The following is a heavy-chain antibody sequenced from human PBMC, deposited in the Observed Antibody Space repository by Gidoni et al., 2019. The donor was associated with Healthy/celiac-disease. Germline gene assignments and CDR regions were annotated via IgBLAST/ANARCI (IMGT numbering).Heavy chain of an antibody. Sequence: QVQLVESGGGVVQPGRSLRLSCAASGFTFSSHGMHWVRQAPGKGLEWVAVISYDGSNKYYADSVKGRFTISRDNSKNTLYLQMNSLRAEDTAVYYCAKDLGYLTLYSSYFFDYWGQGTLVTVSS. CDR3: AKDLGYLTLYSSYFFDY. D-gene: IGHD6-6*01. CDR1: GFTFSSHG. V-gene: IGHV3-30*18. J-gene: IGHJ4*02. CDR2: ISYDGSNK.